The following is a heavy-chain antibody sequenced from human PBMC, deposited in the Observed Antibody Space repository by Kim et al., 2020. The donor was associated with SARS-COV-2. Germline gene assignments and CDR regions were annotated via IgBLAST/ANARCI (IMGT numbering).Heavy chain of an antibody. CDR1: GGSISSYY. CDR2: IYYSGST. D-gene: IGHD3-22*01. Sequence: SETLSLTCTVSGGSISSYYWSWIRQPPGKGLEWIGYIYYSGSTNYNPSLKSRVTISVDTSKNQFSLKLSSVTAADTAVYYCARGFSSGYYYVWFDPWGQGTLVTVSS. V-gene: IGHV4-59*13. CDR3: ARGFSSGYYYVWFDP. J-gene: IGHJ5*02.